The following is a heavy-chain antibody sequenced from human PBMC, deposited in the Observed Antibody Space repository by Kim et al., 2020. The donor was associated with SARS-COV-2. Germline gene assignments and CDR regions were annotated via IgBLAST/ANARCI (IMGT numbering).Heavy chain of an antibody. J-gene: IGHJ5*02. V-gene: IGHV4-34*01. CDR3: ARGQRGGNWFDP. Sequence: YNPALKRRVTISVDTSKNQCSLKLSSVTAADTAVYYCARGQRGGNWFDPWGQGTLVTVSS. D-gene: IGHD1-26*01.